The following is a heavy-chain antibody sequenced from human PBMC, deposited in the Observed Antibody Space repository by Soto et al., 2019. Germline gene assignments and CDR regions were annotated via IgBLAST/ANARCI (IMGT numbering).Heavy chain of an antibody. J-gene: IGHJ4*02. CDR1: GFTFSTYN. V-gene: IGHV3-21*01. CDR3: ARGWLRDPWMY. CDR2: ISSTSIYM. D-gene: IGHD5-12*01. Sequence: EVPLVESGGGLVKPGGSLRPSCAASGFTFSTYNMNWVRQAPGKGLEWVSSISSTSIYMYYANSLKGRFTISRENAKNSLDMQMNSLRAEDTAVYYCARGWLRDPWMYWGQGTLVTVSS.